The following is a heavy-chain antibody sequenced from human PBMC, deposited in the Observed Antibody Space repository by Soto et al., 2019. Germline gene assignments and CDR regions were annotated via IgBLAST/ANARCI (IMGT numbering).Heavy chain of an antibody. V-gene: IGHV1-18*01. J-gene: IGHJ5*02. Sequence: ASVKVSCKASCYSFTIYDISWVRQTPGQGLEWMGWISTYNGNTNYAQKLQGRVTMTTDTSTSTAYMELRSLRSADTAVYYCARGFRVAATRWWFEPWGQGTLVTVSS. D-gene: IGHD2-15*01. CDR3: ARGFRVAATRWWFEP. CDR1: CYSFTIYD. CDR2: ISTYNGNT.